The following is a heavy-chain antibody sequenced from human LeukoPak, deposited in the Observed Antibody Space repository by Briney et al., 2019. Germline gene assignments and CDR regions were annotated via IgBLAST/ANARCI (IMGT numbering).Heavy chain of an antibody. CDR3: ARDRVDYDYVWGSYRFGSPGSSAHT. V-gene: IGHV1-69*04. Sequence: SVKVSCTASGGTFSSYAISWVRQAPGQGLEWMGRIIPILGIANYAQKFQGRVTITADKSTSTAYMELSSLRSEDTAVYYCARDRVDYDYVWGSYRFGSPGSSAHTWGQGTLVTVSS. CDR2: IIPILGIA. J-gene: IGHJ4*02. D-gene: IGHD3-16*02. CDR1: GGTFSSYA.